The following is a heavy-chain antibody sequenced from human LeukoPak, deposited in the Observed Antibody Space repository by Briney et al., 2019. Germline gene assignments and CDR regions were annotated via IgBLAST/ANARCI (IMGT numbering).Heavy chain of an antibody. D-gene: IGHD6-6*01. CDR1: GFTFSSYS. CDR2: ISSSSSTI. J-gene: IGHJ6*03. Sequence: PGGSLRLSCAASGFTFSSYSMNWVRPAPGKGLEWVSYISSSSSTIYYADSVKGRFTISRDNAKNSLYLQMNSLRDEDTAVYYCASSGIAARRRAYYYMDVWGKGTTVTVSS. CDR3: ASSGIAARRRAYYYMDV. V-gene: IGHV3-48*02.